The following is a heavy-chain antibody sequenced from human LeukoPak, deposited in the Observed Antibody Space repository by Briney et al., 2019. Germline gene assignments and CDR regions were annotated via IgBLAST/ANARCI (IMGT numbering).Heavy chain of an antibody. V-gene: IGHV3-21*01. CDR2: ISSSSGYI. CDR1: GFTFTNYN. CDR3: TRKKRVIPVVFDV. Sequence: GGSLRLSCAASGFTFTNYNIDWVRQAPGKGLEWVSSISSSSGYIYYADSVRGRFTISRDNAETSVFLHLNSLRAEDSAVYYCTRKKRVIPVVFDVWGRGTMVPVS. J-gene: IGHJ3*01. D-gene: IGHD2/OR15-2a*01.